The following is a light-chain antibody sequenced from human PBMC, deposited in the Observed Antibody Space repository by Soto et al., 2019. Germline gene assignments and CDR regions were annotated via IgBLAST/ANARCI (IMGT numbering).Light chain of an antibody. CDR1: QSITNNY. Sequence: EIVLTQSPGTLSLSPGERATLSCRASQSITNNYLAWYQQKPGRAHRLLIYGASSRATGILDRFSGSGSGTDFTLTISRLEPEDFAMYYCQQYGYLVTFGGGTKVDIK. V-gene: IGKV3-20*01. CDR3: QQYGYLVT. J-gene: IGKJ4*01. CDR2: GAS.